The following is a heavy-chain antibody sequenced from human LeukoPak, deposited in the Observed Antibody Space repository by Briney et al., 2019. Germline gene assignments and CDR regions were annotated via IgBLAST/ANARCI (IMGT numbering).Heavy chain of an antibody. CDR1: GGSFSGYY. V-gene: IGHV4-34*01. Sequence: PSETLSLTCAVYGGSFSGYYWSWIRQPPGKGLEWIGEINHSGSTNYNPSLKSRVTISVDTSKNQFSLKLSSVTAADTAVYYCARVGWSGYKVFDYWGQGTLVTVSS. J-gene: IGHJ4*02. D-gene: IGHD3-3*01. CDR3: ARVGWSGYKVFDY. CDR2: INHSGST.